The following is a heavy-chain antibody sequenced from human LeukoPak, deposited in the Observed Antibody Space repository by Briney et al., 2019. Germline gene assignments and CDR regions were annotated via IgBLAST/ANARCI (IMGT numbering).Heavy chain of an antibody. D-gene: IGHD3-22*01. J-gene: IGHJ3*01. CDR2: ISGTGGST. V-gene: IGHV3-23*01. CDR1: GFTFRSYA. Sequence: GGSLRLSCAASGFTFRSYAMSWVRQARGKGLEWVSSISGTGGSTHYADSVKGRFTISGDNSKNTLYLQMNSLRAEDTAVYYCAKERSGYCIDAFDFWGQGTMVTVSS. CDR3: AKERSGYCIDAFDF.